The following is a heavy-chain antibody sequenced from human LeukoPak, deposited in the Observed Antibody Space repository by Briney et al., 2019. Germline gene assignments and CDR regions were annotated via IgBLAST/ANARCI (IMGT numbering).Heavy chain of an antibody. CDR1: GYTFTSNY. V-gene: IGHV1-46*01. CDR3: ARGPHRGKRGYSYGYYFDY. Sequence: GASVKVSCKAFGYTFTSNYMHWVRQAPGQGPEWMGVISPSGGSTTYAQKFQGRVTLTRDMSTSTDYLELSSLRSEDTAVYYCARGPHRGKRGYSYGYYFDYWGQGTLVTVSS. J-gene: IGHJ4*02. D-gene: IGHD5-18*01. CDR2: ISPSGGST.